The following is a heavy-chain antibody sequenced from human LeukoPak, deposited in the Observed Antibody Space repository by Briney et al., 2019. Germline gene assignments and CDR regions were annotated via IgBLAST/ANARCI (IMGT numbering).Heavy chain of an antibody. CDR1: GYTFTGYY. CDR2: INPNSGGT. Sequence: ASVTVSCKASGYTFTGYYMHWVRQAPGQGLEWMGWINPNSGGTNYAQKFQGRVTMTRDTSISTAYMELSRLRSDDTAVYYCARDSELPDAFDIWGQGTMVTVSS. D-gene: IGHD1-7*01. J-gene: IGHJ3*02. V-gene: IGHV1-2*02. CDR3: ARDSELPDAFDI.